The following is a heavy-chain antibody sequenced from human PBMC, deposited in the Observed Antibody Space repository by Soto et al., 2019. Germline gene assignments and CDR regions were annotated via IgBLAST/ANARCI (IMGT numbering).Heavy chain of an antibody. J-gene: IGHJ5*02. V-gene: IGHV4-59*01. CDR1: GGSISSYY. Sequence: SETLSLTCTVSGGSISSYYWSWIRQPPGKGLEWIGYIYYSGSTNYNPSLKSRVTISVDTSKNQFSLKLGSVTAADTAVYYWARYGSGPDNWFDPWGQGTLVTVSS. D-gene: IGHD3-10*01. CDR2: IYYSGST. CDR3: ARYGSGPDNWFDP.